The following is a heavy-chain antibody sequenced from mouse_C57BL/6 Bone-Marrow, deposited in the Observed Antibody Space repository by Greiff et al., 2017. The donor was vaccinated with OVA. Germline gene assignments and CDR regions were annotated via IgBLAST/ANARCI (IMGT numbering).Heavy chain of an antibody. CDR2: ISNGGGST. Sequence: EVKVVDSGGGLVQPGGSLKLSCAASGFTFSDYYMYWVRQTPEKRLEWVAYISNGGGSTYYPDTVKGRFTISRDNAKNTLYLQMSRLKSEDTAMYYCARPPRLRYWYFDVWGTGTTVTVSS. CDR1: GFTFSDYY. CDR3: ARPPRLRYWYFDV. J-gene: IGHJ1*03. V-gene: IGHV5-12*01. D-gene: IGHD1-1*01.